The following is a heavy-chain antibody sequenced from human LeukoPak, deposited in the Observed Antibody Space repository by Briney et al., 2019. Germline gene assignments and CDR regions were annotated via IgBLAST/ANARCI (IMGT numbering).Heavy chain of an antibody. CDR3: AKDWELGS. CDR1: GASISSYY. D-gene: IGHD1-26*01. V-gene: IGHV4-59*01. CDR2: IYIRGNT. J-gene: IGHJ5*02. Sequence: SETLSLTCSVSGASISSYYWNWIRQPPGKGLEWIGNIYIRGNTNYSPSLESRVTISLDTSKDQFSLKLTSVTAADTAFYYCAKDWELGSWGQGTLVTVSS.